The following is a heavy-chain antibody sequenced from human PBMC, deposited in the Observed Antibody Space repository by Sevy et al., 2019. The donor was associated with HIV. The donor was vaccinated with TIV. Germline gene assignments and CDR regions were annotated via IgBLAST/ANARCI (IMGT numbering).Heavy chain of an antibody. V-gene: IGHV4-31*03. CDR2: IYYSGST. J-gene: IGHJ3*02. D-gene: IGHD5-12*01. CDR1: GGSISSGGYY. Sequence: SETLSLTCTVSGGSISSGGYYWSWIRQHPGKGLEWIGYIYYSGSTYYNPSLKSRVTISVDTSKNQFSLKLSSVTAAGTAVYYGARGPWKMATIGGDIWGQGTMVTVSS. CDR3: ARGPWKMATIGGDI.